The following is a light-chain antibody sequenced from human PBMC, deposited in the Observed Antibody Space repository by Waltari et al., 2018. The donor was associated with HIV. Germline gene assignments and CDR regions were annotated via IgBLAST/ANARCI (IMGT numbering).Light chain of an antibody. CDR3: QQYYAAPYT. Sequence: DIQMTQSQSSLSAFVEDSVPTTCRASQVITNSLTWYRLKPGKAPKLLLHAASRLESGVPSRFSGSGSGADYTLTISRLQSEDFATYYCQQYYAAPYTFGQGTKLEIK. CDR1: QVITNS. V-gene: IGKV1-NL1*01. CDR2: AAS. J-gene: IGKJ2*01.